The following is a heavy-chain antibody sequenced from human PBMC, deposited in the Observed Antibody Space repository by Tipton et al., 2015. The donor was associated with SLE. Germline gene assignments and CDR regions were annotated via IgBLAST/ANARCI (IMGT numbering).Heavy chain of an antibody. J-gene: IGHJ4*02. CDR1: GGSISSSSYY. V-gene: IGHV4-39*07. D-gene: IGHD5-24*01. Sequence: TLSLTCTVSGGSISSSSYYWGWIRQPPGKGLEWIGSIYYSGSTYYNPSLKSRVTISVDTSKNQFSLKLSSVTAADTAVYYWASPMAGYWGQGTLVTVSS. CDR3: ASPMAGY. CDR2: IYYSGST.